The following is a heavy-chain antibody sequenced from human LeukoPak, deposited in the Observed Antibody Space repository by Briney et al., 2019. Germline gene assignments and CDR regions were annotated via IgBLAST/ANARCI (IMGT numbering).Heavy chain of an antibody. J-gene: IGHJ4*02. CDR1: GFTFSSYA. V-gene: IGHV3-30-3*01. CDR3: ARDGGGYSYGVDY. CDR2: ISYDGSNR. D-gene: IGHD5-18*01. Sequence: GGSLRLSCAASGFTFSSYAIHWVRQAPGKGLEWVAVISYDGSNRYYADSVKGRFTISRDNSKNTLYLQMNSLRAEDTAVYYCARDGGGYSYGVDYWGQGTLVTVSS.